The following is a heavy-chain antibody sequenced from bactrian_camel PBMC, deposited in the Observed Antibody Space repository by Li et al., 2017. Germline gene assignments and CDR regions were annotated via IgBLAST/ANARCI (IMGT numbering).Heavy chain of an antibody. J-gene: IGHJ4*01. CDR2: ISTDGST. CDR1: GLSFDDSD. Sequence: VQLVESGGGSVQAGGSPRLTCTASGLSFDDSDMGWYRQGSGNSCELVSTISTDGSTYYADSAKGRFTISQDRAKDTVYLQMNSPKPEDTALYYCAADFFGFTREGKVISGRCPKVTGWGQGTQVTVS. V-gene: IGHV3S55*01. D-gene: IGHD5*01. CDR3: AADFFGFTREGKVISGRCPKVTG.